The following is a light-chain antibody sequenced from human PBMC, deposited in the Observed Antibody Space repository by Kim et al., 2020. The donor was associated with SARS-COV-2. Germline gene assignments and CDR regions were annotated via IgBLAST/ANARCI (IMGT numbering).Light chain of an antibody. CDR1: QSVMSNN. CDR3: QQYSSSPAT. Sequence: PATRDPLSRRACQSVMSNNLAWYQQRPGQAPRLLIYGAASRATGIADRLSGSESGTDFTLTITRLEPEDFAVYYCQQYSSSPATFGQGTKVDIK. CDR2: GAA. J-gene: IGKJ1*01. V-gene: IGKV3-20*01.